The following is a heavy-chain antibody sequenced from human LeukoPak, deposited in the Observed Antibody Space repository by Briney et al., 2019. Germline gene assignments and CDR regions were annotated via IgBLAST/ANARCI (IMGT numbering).Heavy chain of an antibody. D-gene: IGHD2-2*01. CDR2: INAGNGNT. V-gene: IGHV1-3*01. Sequence: GASVKVSCKASGYTFTSYAMHWVRQAPGQRLEWLGWINAGNGNTRYSQKFQGRVTITRDTSASTAYMELSSLRSEDTAVYYCARDKGYCSSTSCYDAFDIWGQGTMVTVSS. CDR1: GYTFTSYA. J-gene: IGHJ3*02. CDR3: ARDKGYCSSTSCYDAFDI.